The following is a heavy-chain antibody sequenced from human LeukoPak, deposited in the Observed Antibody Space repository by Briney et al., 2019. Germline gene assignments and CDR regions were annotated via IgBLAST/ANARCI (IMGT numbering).Heavy chain of an antibody. V-gene: IGHV4-30-2*01. J-gene: IGHJ4*02. CDR1: GGSISSGGYS. CDR2: IYHSGST. Sequence: PSQTLSLTCAVSGGSISSGGYSWSWIRQPPGKGLEWIGYIYHSGSTYYNPSLKSRVTISVDRSKNQFSLKLSSVTAADTAVYYCARWAVAYDYVWGLSEPFDYWGQGTLVTVSS. CDR3: ARWAVAYDYVWGLSEPFDY. D-gene: IGHD3-16*01.